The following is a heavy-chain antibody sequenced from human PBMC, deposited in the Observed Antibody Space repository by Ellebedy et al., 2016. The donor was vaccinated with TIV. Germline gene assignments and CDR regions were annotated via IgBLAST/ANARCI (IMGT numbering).Heavy chain of an antibody. CDR2: LTADGRST. CDR1: GFSLSNSF. CDR3: RPGHYSDA. Sequence: GESLKISXAASGFSLSNSFMSWIRQAPGKGLEWVSTLTADGRSTYFADSVEGRFTISRDNSKNTVYLQMNSLRREDTAVYYCRPGHYSDAWGQGTLVTVSS. J-gene: IGHJ4*02. V-gene: IGHV3-23*01.